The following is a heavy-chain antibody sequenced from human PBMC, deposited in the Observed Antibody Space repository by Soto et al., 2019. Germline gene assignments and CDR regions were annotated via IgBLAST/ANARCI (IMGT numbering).Heavy chain of an antibody. CDR2: ISYDGSNK. V-gene: IGHV3-30*18. J-gene: IGHJ6*02. D-gene: IGHD5-18*01. Sequence: QVQLVESGGGVVQPGRSLRLSCAASGFTFSSYGMHWVRQAPGKGLEWVAVISYDGSNKYYADSVKGRFTISRDNSKNTLYLQMNSLRAEDTAVYYCAKVRGYSYGYRYYYYYYGMDVWGQGTTVTVSS. CDR1: GFTFSSYG. CDR3: AKVRGYSYGYRYYYYYYGMDV.